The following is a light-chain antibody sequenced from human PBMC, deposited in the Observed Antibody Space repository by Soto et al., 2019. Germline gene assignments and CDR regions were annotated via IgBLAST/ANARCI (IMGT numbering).Light chain of an antibody. CDR1: GSNIGSGYD. CDR3: QSYDSSLRALYV. Sequence: QSVLTQPPSVSGAPGQSVTISCTGSGSNIGSGYDVHWYQQLPGTAPKLLIYGNNNRPSGVPDRFSGSKSGTSASLAITGLQAGDEADYYCQSYDSSLRALYVFGTGTKVTVL. CDR2: GNN. J-gene: IGLJ1*01. V-gene: IGLV1-40*01.